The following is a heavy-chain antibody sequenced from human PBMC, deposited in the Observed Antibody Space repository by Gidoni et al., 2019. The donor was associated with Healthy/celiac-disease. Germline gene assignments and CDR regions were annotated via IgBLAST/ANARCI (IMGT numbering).Heavy chain of an antibody. D-gene: IGHD6-13*01. CDR1: GGSISSSSYY. CDR3: ARRGGSSWIFDY. CDR2: IYYSGST. Sequence: QLQLQESGPGLVKPSETRSLTCTVPGGSISSSSYYWGWIRQPPGKGLEWIGSIYYSGSTYYNPSLKSRVTISVDTSKNQFSLKLSSVTAADTAVYYCARRGGSSWIFDYWGQGTLVTVPS. J-gene: IGHJ4*02. V-gene: IGHV4-39*01.